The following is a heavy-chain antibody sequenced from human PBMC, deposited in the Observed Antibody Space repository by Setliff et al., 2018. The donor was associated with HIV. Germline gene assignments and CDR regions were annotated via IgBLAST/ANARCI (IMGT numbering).Heavy chain of an antibody. J-gene: IGHJ6*04. CDR3: ARGKVGYDGIMDV. CDR2: INAGNGNT. V-gene: IGHV1-3*03. Sequence: ASVKVSCKTSGYTFTSYAMHWVRQAPGQRLEWMGRINAGNGNTKYSQEFQGRVTITRDTSASTAYMELSSLRSEDMAVYYCARGKVGYDGIMDVWGKGTTVTVSS. CDR1: GYTFTSYA. D-gene: IGHD3-16*01.